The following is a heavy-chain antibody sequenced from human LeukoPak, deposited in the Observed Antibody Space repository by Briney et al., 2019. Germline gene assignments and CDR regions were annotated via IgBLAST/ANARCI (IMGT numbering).Heavy chain of an antibody. J-gene: IGHJ4*02. D-gene: IGHD3-22*01. CDR2: IKSNIDGGTT. Sequence: GGSLRLSCAASGFTFTNDWMNWVRQAPGKGLEWVARIKSNIDGGTTDYAAPVKGRFTISRDDSKNTLYLQMNSLKTEDTAVYYCSTTYYYDSSEGYWGQGTLVTVFS. CDR3: STTYYYDSSEGY. V-gene: IGHV3-15*07. CDR1: GFTFTNDW.